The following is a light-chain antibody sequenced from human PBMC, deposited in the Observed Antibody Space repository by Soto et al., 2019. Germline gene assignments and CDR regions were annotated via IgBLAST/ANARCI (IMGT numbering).Light chain of an antibody. CDR3: GSYTISSTLMI. CDR2: DVT. CDR1: PSDIGAYNY. Sequence: QSALTQPASVSGSPGQSITISCSGTPSDIGAYNYVSWYQHLPGIAPKVIIYDVTNRPSGVSSRFSGSKSGTTASLTISGLQAEDEANYYCGSYTISSTLMIFGGGTKLTVL. V-gene: IGLV2-14*03. J-gene: IGLJ2*01.